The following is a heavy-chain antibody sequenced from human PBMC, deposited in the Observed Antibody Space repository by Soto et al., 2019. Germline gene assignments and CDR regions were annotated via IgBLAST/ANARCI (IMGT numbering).Heavy chain of an antibody. CDR2: IRSKAYGGTT. D-gene: IGHD3-22*01. CDR3: TRGYYYDSSGYPDWFDP. V-gene: IGHV3-49*03. CDR1: GFTFGDYA. J-gene: IGHJ5*02. Sequence: GGSLRLSCTASGFTFGDYAMSWFRQAPGKGLEWVGFIRSKAYGGTTEYAASVKGRFTISRDDSKSIAYLQMNSLKTEDTAVYYCTRGYYYDSSGYPDWFDPWGQGTLVTVSS.